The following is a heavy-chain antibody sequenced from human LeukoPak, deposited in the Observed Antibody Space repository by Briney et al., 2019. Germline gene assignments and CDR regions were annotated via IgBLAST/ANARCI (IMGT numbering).Heavy chain of an antibody. CDR2: SYYSGST. Sequence: ASETLSLTCTVSGGSISSSSYYWGWIRQPPGKGLEWIGRSYYSGSTYYNPSLKSRVTISVDTSKNQLSLKLSSVTAADTAVYYCARLTPIEWDYVWGSYRSYDPKPYYFDYWGQGTLVTVSS. CDR1: GGSISSSSYY. V-gene: IGHV4-39*01. D-gene: IGHD3-16*02. J-gene: IGHJ4*02. CDR3: ARLTPIEWDYVWGSYRSYDPKPYYFDY.